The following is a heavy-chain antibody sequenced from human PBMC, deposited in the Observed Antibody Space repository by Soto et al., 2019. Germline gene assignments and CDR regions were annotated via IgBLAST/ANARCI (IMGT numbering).Heavy chain of an antibody. CDR2: IKSKTDGGTT. J-gene: IGHJ6*02. V-gene: IGHV3-15*07. Sequence: GGSLRLSCAASGFTFSNAWMNWVRQAPGKGLEWVGRIKSKTDGGTTDYAAPVKGRFTISRDDSKNTLYLQMNSLKTEDTAVYYCTTHLYDILTGYYNPDYYYYGMDVWGQGTTVTVSS. CDR1: GFTFSNAW. D-gene: IGHD3-9*01. CDR3: TTHLYDILTGYYNPDYYYYGMDV.